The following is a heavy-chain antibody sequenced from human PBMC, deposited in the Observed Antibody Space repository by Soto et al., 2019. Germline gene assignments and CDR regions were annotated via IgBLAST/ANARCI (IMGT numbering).Heavy chain of an antibody. V-gene: IGHV4-59*08. CDR1: CATIGNLY. Sequence: TVACATIGNLYGRRIRQYPGKGLEWIVYIYYNGGTDYSPSLNSRVTILVYTFKNQFSLMLISVTAADTAVYYCAIHHDYSGQGILVTVSS. J-gene: IGHJ4*02. CDR2: IYYNGGT. CDR3: AIHHDY.